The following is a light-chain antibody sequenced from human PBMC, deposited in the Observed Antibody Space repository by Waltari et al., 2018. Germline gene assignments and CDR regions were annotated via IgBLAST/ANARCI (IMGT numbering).Light chain of an antibody. CDR1: QDISNQ. CDR2: DAS. V-gene: IGKV1D-12*01. J-gene: IGKJ5*01. CDR3: QETNTFPIT. Sequence: DIQMTQSPSSVSASVGDTVTITCLASQDISNQLTWYQQKPGKAPKFLIYDASTLESGVPSRFSGSGSGTDFTLTVRSLQPEDFATYYCQETNTFPITFGQGTRLEIK.